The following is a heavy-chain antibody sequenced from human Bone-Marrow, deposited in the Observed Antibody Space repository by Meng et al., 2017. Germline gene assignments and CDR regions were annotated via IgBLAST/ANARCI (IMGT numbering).Heavy chain of an antibody. Sequence: SETLSLTCTVSGGSISSSSYYWGWIRQPPGKGLEWIGSIYYSGSTYYNPSLKSRVTISVDTSKNQFSLKLSSVTAADTAVYYCARGRIAVEPPAQPSDYWGQGTLVTVSS. CDR2: IYYSGST. CDR1: GGSISSSSYY. D-gene: IGHD6-19*01. CDR3: ARGRIAVEPPAQPSDY. V-gene: IGHV4-39*07. J-gene: IGHJ4*02.